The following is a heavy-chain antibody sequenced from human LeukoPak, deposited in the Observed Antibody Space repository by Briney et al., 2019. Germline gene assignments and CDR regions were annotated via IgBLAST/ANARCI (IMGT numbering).Heavy chain of an antibody. D-gene: IGHD6-19*01. J-gene: IGHJ4*02. Sequence: SETLSLTCTVSGGSISSSYWSWIRQPPGKGLEWIGSIYYSGSTYYNPSLKSRVTISVDTSKNQFSLKLNSLTAADTAVYYCARERSGWPETLDYWGQGTLVTVSS. CDR1: GGSISSSY. CDR3: ARERSGWPETLDY. CDR2: IYYSGST. V-gene: IGHV4-39*07.